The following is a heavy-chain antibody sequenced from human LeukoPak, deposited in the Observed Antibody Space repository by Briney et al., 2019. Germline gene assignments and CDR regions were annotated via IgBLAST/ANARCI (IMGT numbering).Heavy chain of an antibody. CDR3: ARRGDVVVGDAFDV. CDR2: IYPDDSDT. Sequence: GESLKISCKGSGYSFTDYWIGWARQMPGKGLEWMGIIYPDDSDTRYRLSFQGQGTISADKSMSTAYLQWSSLKASDTTMYYCARRGDVVVGDAFDVWGQGTMVTVSS. CDR1: GYSFTDYW. V-gene: IGHV5-51*01. D-gene: IGHD3-10*01. J-gene: IGHJ3*01.